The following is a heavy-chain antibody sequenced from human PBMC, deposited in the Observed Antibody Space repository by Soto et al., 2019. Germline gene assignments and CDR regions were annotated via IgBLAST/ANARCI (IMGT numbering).Heavy chain of an antibody. D-gene: IGHD3-16*01. V-gene: IGHV1-69*02. CDR1: GDTFTNYT. CDR2: LIPIVGLA. Sequence: QVQLVQSGAEVKKPGSSVKVSCRASGDTFTNYTITWVRQAPGQGLVWMGRLIPIVGLANYAQKFRGRVTISADKSTTTAYMELRRLRSEDTAMYYCARFKLGEDYWGQGTLVTVSS. CDR3: ARFKLGEDY. J-gene: IGHJ4*02.